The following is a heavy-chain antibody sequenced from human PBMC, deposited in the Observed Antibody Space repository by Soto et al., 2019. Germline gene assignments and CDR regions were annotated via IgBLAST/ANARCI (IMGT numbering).Heavy chain of an antibody. J-gene: IGHJ3*02. CDR2: INGDGSDT. Sequence: EVQLVESGGALVQPGGSLKLSCVASGFIFSSYSMHWVRQAPGKGLVWVSHINGDGSDTTYADSVKGRFTISIENSKKTFNLEMNSLRADDSAVYFCASLTFGVRLAFDIWGQGTKVVVSS. CDR1: GFIFSSYS. V-gene: IGHV3-74*01. CDR3: ASLTFGVRLAFDI. D-gene: IGHD3-3*01.